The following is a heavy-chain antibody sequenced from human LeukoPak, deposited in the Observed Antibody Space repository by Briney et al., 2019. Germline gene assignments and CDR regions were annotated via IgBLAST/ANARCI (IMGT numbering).Heavy chain of an antibody. J-gene: IGHJ5*02. CDR2: IGRSGGST. CDR1: GFTFSSYA. Sequence: GGSLRLSCAASGFTFSSYAMSWIRQAPGRGLEWVSAIGRSGGSTYYADSVKGRFTISRDNSKNTLYLQMNSLRAEDTAVYYCAKVLTGYASNWLDPWGQGTLVTVSS. CDR3: AKVLTGYASNWLDP. V-gene: IGHV3-23*01. D-gene: IGHD3-9*01.